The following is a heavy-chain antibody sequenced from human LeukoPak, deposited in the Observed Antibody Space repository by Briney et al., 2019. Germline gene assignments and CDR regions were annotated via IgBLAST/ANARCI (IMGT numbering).Heavy chain of an antibody. V-gene: IGHV3-7*01. CDR1: GFTFSSYA. CDR3: ARDSPFGGN. Sequence: GGSLRLSCAASGFTFSSYAMSWVRQAPGKGLEWVANIKGDGSERNYVDSVKGRFTISRDNAKNSLYLQINSLRAEDTAVYYCARDSPFGGNWGQGTLVTVSS. D-gene: IGHD4-23*01. CDR2: IKGDGSER. J-gene: IGHJ4*02.